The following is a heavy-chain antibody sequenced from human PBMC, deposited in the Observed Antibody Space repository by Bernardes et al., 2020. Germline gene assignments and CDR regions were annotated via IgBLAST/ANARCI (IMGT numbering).Heavy chain of an antibody. CDR1: GGSISSSSYY. Sequence: SETLSLTCTVSGGSISSSSYYWGWIRQPPGKGLEWIGSIYYSGSTYYNPSPKSRVTISVDTSKNQFSLKLSSVTAADTAVYYCANTWDIAVAGTTFDYWGQGTLVTVSS. D-gene: IGHD6-19*01. J-gene: IGHJ4*02. V-gene: IGHV4-39*01. CDR3: ANTWDIAVAGTTFDY. CDR2: IYYSGST.